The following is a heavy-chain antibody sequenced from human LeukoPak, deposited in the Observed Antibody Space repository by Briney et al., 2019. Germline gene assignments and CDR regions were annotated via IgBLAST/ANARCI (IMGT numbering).Heavy chain of an antibody. J-gene: IGHJ6*02. Sequence: GASVKVSCKASGYTFTSYYMHWVRQAPGQGLEWMGIINPSGGSTSYAQKFQGRVTMTRDTSTSTVYMELSSLRSEDTAVYYCARDLYYYDSSASWGYGMDVWGQGTTVTVSS. CDR2: INPSGGST. D-gene: IGHD3-22*01. CDR3: ARDLYYYDSSASWGYGMDV. V-gene: IGHV1-46*01. CDR1: GYTFTSYY.